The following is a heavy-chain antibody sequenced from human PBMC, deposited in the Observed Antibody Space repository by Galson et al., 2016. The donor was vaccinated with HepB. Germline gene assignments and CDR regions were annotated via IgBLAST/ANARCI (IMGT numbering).Heavy chain of an antibody. V-gene: IGHV4-59*01. CDR2: VHYTGDT. Sequence: ETLSLTCTFSSGSINNYYWNWIRQPPGKGLEWIANVHYTGDTKYSPSPRSRVTISLDTPKDSFSLKLSSVTAADTAIYYCAGARIHAGALDVYWGQGTLVTVSS. CDR1: SGSINNYY. J-gene: IGHJ4*02. D-gene: IGHD3/OR15-3a*01. CDR3: AGARIHAGALDVY.